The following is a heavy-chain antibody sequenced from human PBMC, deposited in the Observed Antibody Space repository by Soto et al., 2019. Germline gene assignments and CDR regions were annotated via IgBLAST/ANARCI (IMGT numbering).Heavy chain of an antibody. CDR1: GGSFKSHT. V-gene: IGHV1-69*12. J-gene: IGHJ6*02. D-gene: IGHD1-26*01. Sequence: QVQLVQSGAEVKKPGSSVKVSCRASGGSFKSHTISWVRQAPGQGLEWMGGIMPMFGVTNYARKFQGRLTMTANESTTTAYMEVSSLTSEDTAVYYCAGEGVTASMSMPWVGYHYYGLDVWGQGTTVIVSS. CDR3: AGEGVTASMSMPWVGYHYYGLDV. CDR2: IMPMFGVT.